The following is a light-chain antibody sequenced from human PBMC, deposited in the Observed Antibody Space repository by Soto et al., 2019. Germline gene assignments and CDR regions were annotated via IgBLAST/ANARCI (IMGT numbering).Light chain of an antibody. Sequence: EIVMTQSPATLSVSPWERATLSCRASQSVSSYLAWYQQKPGQAPRLLIYGASGRATGIPARFSGSGSGTDFTLTISRLEPEDLAVYYCQQYGNSPWTFGQGTKVDIK. CDR2: GAS. J-gene: IGKJ1*01. V-gene: IGKV3-20*01. CDR1: QSVSSY. CDR3: QQYGNSPWT.